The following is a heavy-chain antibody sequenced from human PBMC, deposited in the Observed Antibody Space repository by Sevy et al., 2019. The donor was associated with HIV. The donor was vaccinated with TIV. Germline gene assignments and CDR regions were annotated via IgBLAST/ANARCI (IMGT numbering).Heavy chain of an antibody. V-gene: IGHV3-23*01. D-gene: IGHD6-13*01. CDR3: ATQQQLVLFDAFDI. CDR2: ISGSGYST. J-gene: IGHJ3*02. Sequence: GWSLRLSCAASGFTFSSYAMSWVRQAPGKGLEWVSAISGSGYSTYYADSVKGRFTISRDNSKNTLYLQMNSLRAEDTAVYFCATQQQLVLFDAFDIWGQGTMVTVSS. CDR1: GFTFSSYA.